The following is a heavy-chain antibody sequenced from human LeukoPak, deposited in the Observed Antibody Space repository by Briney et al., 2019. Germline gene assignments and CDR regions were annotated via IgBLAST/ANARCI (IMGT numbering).Heavy chain of an antibody. V-gene: IGHV3-23*01. D-gene: IGHD3-22*01. CDR3: AKELDYYDSSGYPKDWYFDL. Sequence: GGSLRLSCAASGFTFSSYAMSWVRQAPGKGLEWVSAISGSGGSTYYADSVKGRFTISRDNSKNTLYLQMNSLRAEDTAVYYCAKELDYYDSSGYPKDWYFDLWGRGTLVTVSS. CDR1: GFTFSSYA. CDR2: ISGSGGST. J-gene: IGHJ2*01.